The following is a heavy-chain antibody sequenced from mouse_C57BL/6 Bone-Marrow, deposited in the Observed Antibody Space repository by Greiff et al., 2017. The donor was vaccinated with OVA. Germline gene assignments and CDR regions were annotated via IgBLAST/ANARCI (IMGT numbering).Heavy chain of an antibody. CDR1: GFTFTDYY. V-gene: IGHV7-3*01. CDR2: IRNKANGYTT. CDR3: ARWGYYGSKDY. Sequence: DVKLVESGGGLVQPGGSLSLSCAASGFTFTDYYMSWVRQPPGKALEWLGFIRNKANGYTTEYSASVKGRFTISRDNSQSILSLQMNALRAEDSANYYSARWGYYGSKDYWGQGTTLTVSS. D-gene: IGHD1-1*01. J-gene: IGHJ2*01.